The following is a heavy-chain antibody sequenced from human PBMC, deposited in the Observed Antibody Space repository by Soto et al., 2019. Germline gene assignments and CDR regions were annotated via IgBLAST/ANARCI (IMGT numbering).Heavy chain of an antibody. Sequence: PSETLSLTCTFSGGSISSGGYYWSWIRQHPGKGLEWIGYIYYSGSTYYNPSLKSRVTISVDTSKNQFSLKLSSVTAADTAVYYCARERKGNPYDYWGQGTLVTVSS. CDR3: ARERKGNPYDY. V-gene: IGHV4-31*03. CDR1: GGSISSGGYY. CDR2: IYYSGST. J-gene: IGHJ4*02. D-gene: IGHD4-4*01.